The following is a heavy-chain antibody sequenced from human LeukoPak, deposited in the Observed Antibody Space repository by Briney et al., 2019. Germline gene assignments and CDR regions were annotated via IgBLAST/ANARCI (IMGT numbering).Heavy chain of an antibody. J-gene: IGHJ5*02. CDR3: ARDPVGGFDP. CDR2: INPNSGGT. Sequence: ASVKVSCKASGYTFIGYYMHWARQAPGQGLEWMGWINPNSGGTNYAQKFQGRVTLTRDTSISTAHMELSRLRSDDTAVYYCARDPVGGFDPWGQGTLVTVSS. V-gene: IGHV1-2*02. CDR1: GYTFIGYY.